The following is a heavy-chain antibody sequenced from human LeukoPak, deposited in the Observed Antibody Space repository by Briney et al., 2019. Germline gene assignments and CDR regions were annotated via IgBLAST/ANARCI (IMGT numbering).Heavy chain of an antibody. J-gene: IGHJ4*02. CDR2: INSDGSSI. CDR1: GFTFSSHW. V-gene: IGHV3-74*01. Sequence: GGSLRLSCAASGFTFSSHWMHWVRQAPGKGLVWVSRINSDGSSISYADSVKGRFTISRDNAKNTLYLQMNSLGAEDTAVYYCTSIDIVGATTSPYYFDYWGQGTLVTVSS. CDR3: TSIDIVGATTSPYYFDY. D-gene: IGHD1-26*01.